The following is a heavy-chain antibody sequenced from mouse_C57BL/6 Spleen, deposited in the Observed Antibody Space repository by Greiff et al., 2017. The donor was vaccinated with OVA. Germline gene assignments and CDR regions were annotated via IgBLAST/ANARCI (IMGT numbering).Heavy chain of an antibody. CDR1: GYTFTSYW. D-gene: IGHD1-1*01. CDR2: IYPSDSET. V-gene: IGHV1-61*01. J-gene: IGHJ2*01. Sequence: QVQLQQPGAELVRPGSSVKLSCKASGYTFTSYWMDWVKQRPGQGLEWIGNIYPSDSETHYNQKFKDKATLTVDKSSSTAYMQLSSLTSEDSAVYYCARRYYGSSYRDFDYWGKGTTLTVSS. CDR3: ARRYYGSSYRDFDY.